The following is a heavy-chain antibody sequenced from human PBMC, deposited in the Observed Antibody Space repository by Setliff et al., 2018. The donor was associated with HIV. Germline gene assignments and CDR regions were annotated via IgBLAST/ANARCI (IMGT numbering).Heavy chain of an antibody. D-gene: IGHD3-22*01. Sequence: GGSLRLSCVASGFTFSSYAMSWVRQAPGKGLEWVLTITNSARSTHSADSVKGRFTISRDNSKNTLYLQMISLRAEDTAVYYCARDLSYDYDRSSDTFDYWGQGTLVTVSS. CDR2: ITNSARST. J-gene: IGHJ4*02. CDR3: ARDLSYDYDRSSDTFDY. V-gene: IGHV3-23*01. CDR1: GFTFSSYA.